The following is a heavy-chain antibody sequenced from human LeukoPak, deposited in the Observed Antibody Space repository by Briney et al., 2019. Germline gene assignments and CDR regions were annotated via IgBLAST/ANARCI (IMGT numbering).Heavy chain of an antibody. D-gene: IGHD2-15*01. CDR1: GYTFTSYG. V-gene: IGHV1-18*01. CDR2: ISAYNGNT. CDR3: AHQTDCSGGSCYSGPYYYYMDV. Sequence: ASVKVSCKASGYTFTSYGISWVRQAPGQGLEWMGWISAYNGNTNYAQKFQGRVTITADESTSTAYMELSSLRSEDTAVYYCAHQTDCSGGSCYSGPYYYYMDVWGKGTTVTISS. J-gene: IGHJ6*03.